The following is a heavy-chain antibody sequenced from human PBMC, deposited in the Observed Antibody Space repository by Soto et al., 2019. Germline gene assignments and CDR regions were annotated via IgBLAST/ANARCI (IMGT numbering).Heavy chain of an antibody. CDR1: GFTFSSYS. CDR3: ARIGTRREVHAHVDY. CDR2: ISSSSSYI. V-gene: IGHV3-21*01. Sequence: GGSLRLSCAASGFTFSSYSMNWVRQAPGKGLEWVSSISSSSSYIYYADSVKGRFTISRDNAKNSLYLQMNSLRAEDTAVYYCARIGTRREVHAHVDYWGQGTLVTVSS. J-gene: IGHJ4*02. D-gene: IGHD1-1*01.